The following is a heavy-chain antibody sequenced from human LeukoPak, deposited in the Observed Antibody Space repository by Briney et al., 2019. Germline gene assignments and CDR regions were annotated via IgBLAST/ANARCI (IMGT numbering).Heavy chain of an antibody. J-gene: IGHJ3*02. D-gene: IGHD1-14*01. Sequence: SVKVSCKASGGTFSRNAISWVRQAPEQGLEWMGRFIPILDITNDAQKFQGRVTITADKSTSTAYMELSSLRSEDTAVYYCAREEGTSPYAFDIWGQGTMVTVSS. CDR1: GGTFSRNA. CDR3: AREEGTSPYAFDI. CDR2: FIPILDIT. V-gene: IGHV1-69*04.